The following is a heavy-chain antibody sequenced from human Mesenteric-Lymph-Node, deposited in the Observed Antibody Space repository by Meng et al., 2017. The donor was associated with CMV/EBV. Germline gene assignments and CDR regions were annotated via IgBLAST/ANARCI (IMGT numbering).Heavy chain of an antibody. Sequence: ASVKVSCKASGYTFTGYYMHWVRQAPGQGLEWMGWINPNSGGTNYAQKFQGRVTMTRDTSISTAYMELSGLRSDDTAVYYCARSRSRGSYSAFDIWGQGTMVTVSS. CDR3: ARSRSRGSYSAFDI. CDR1: GYTFTGYY. V-gene: IGHV1-2*02. CDR2: INPNSGGT. J-gene: IGHJ3*02. D-gene: IGHD1-26*01.